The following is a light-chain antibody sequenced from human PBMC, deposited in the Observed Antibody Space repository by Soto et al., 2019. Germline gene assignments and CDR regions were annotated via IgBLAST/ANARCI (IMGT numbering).Light chain of an antibody. Sequence: QSVLTQPASVSGSPGQSITISCTGTRNDIGDYGFVSWYQQHPGKVPKLLIFEVSDRPSGVSSRFSGSKSGNTASLTISGLQAEDEAHYYCSSYTGSYNYVFGTGTKVTV. V-gene: IGLV2-14*03. CDR1: RNDIGDYGF. CDR2: EVS. CDR3: SSYTGSYNYV. J-gene: IGLJ1*01.